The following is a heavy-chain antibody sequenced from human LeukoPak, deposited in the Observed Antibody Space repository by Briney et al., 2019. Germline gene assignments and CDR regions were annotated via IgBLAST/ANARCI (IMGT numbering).Heavy chain of an antibody. CDR3: ARGGYGSGTPWSGFDY. Sequence: SETLSLTCTVSGGSISSYYWSWIRQPPGKGLEWIGYIYYSGSTNYIPSLKSRVTISVDTSKNQFSLKLSSVTAADTAVYYCARGGYGSGTPWSGFDYWGQGTLVTVSS. CDR2: IYYSGST. V-gene: IGHV4-59*01. J-gene: IGHJ4*02. D-gene: IGHD3-10*01. CDR1: GGSISSYY.